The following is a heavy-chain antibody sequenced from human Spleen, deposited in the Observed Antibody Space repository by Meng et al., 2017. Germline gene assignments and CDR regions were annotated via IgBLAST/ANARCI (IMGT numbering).Heavy chain of an antibody. D-gene: IGHD3-9*01. CDR3: ARQLRYFDWFDL. J-gene: IGHJ5*02. V-gene: IGHV4-31*02. CDR2: IYHSGTT. CDR1: GGSMINSDFY. Sequence: QPKGSGPRLVKPSQTLSLTCNVSGGSMINSDFYWSWIRQHPERGLEWIGYIYHSGTTSYHPSLKSRITISLDTSQNKFSLEVASVTAADTAVYYCARQLRYFDWFDLWGQGTLVTVSS.